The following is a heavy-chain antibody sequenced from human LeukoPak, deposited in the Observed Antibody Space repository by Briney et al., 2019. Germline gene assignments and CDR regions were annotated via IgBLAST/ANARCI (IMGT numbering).Heavy chain of an antibody. CDR2: IYYSGST. Sequence: SETLSLTCTVSGGSISSSSYYWGWIRQPPGKELEWIGSIYYSGSTYYNPSLKSRVTISVDTSKNQFSLKLSSVTAADTAVYYCARRVGVTATHNWFDPWGQGTLVTVSS. V-gene: IGHV4-39*01. D-gene: IGHD2-21*02. J-gene: IGHJ5*02. CDR1: GGSISSSSYY. CDR3: ARRVGVTATHNWFDP.